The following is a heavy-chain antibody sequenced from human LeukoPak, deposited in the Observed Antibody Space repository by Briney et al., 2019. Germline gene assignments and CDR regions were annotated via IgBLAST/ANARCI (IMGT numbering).Heavy chain of an antibody. D-gene: IGHD2/OR15-2a*01. Sequence: SETLSLTCTVSGGSLSNSSFYWGWIRQPPGKGLEWITTIYYSGSTYYNPSLKSRVTISVDMSKNQFYLKLSSVTAADTAAYYCAKIGNWVSYYYYYYMDVWGKGTTVTVSS. CDR3: AKIGNWVSYYYYYYMDV. J-gene: IGHJ6*03. CDR1: GGSLSNSSFY. V-gene: IGHV4-39*07. CDR2: IYYSGST.